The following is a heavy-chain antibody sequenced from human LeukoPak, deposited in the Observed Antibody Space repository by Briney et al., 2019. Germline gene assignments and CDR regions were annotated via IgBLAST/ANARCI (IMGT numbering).Heavy chain of an antibody. J-gene: IGHJ3*02. CDR3: AREIRGGAFDI. V-gene: IGHV3-48*03. Sequence: PWGSLTLSCAASGFTFSSYEMNWVRQAPGKGLEWVSYISSRGSDKYYADSVKGRFTISRDNAKNSLYLQMSSLRAEDTAVYYCAREIRGGAFDIWGQGTMVPVSS. CDR2: ISSRGSDK. CDR1: GFTFSSYE. D-gene: IGHD3-10*01.